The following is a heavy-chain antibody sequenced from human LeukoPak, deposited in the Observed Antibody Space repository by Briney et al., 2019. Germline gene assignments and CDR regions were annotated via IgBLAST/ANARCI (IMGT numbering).Heavy chain of an antibody. CDR1: GFTFSSCA. D-gene: IGHD6-19*01. CDR2: ISGSGGST. CDR3: AKDTVYSSGWYRNSFDI. J-gene: IGHJ3*02. V-gene: IGHV3-23*01. Sequence: GGSLRLSCAASGFTFSSCAMSWVRQAPGKGLEWVSTISGSGGSTYYADSVKGRFTISRDNSKNTLYLQMNSLRAEDTAVYYCAKDTVYSSGWYRNSFDIWGQGTMVTVSS.